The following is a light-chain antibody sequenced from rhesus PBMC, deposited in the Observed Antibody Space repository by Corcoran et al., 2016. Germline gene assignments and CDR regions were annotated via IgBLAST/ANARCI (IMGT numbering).Light chain of an antibody. CDR1: QGINKA. J-gene: IGKJ2*01. CDR2: AAY. V-gene: IGKV1-94*01. CDR3: LQDYTTPYS. Sequence: DIQMTQSPSSLSASVGDRVTVTCRASQGINKALSWYQQKPGKAPTLLIYAAYSLQTGVSSRFSGSGAGTEYTLTSSSLQPEDVATYYCLQDYTTPYSFGQGTKVEIK.